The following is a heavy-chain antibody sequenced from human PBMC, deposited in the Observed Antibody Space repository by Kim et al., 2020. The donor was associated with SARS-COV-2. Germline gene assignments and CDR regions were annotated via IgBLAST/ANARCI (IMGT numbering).Heavy chain of an antibody. V-gene: IGHV4-59*01. Sequence: YKPSLKSRVTISVDTSKNQFSLKLSSVTAADTAVYYCARDRSGYDSWFDPWGQGTLVIVSS. J-gene: IGHJ5*02. D-gene: IGHD5-12*01. CDR3: ARDRSGYDSWFDP.